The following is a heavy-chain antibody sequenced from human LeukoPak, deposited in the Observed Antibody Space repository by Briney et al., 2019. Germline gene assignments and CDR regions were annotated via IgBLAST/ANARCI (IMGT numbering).Heavy chain of an antibody. Sequence: GASVKVSCKASGFTFSDYYIHWVRQAPGQGLDYMGHINLNSGGTFYVQRFQGRVTMTRDTSISTAYMDLSRLTSDDTAVYFCASDPSSSDNFFDFWGQGTLVAVSS. CDR2: INLNSGGT. CDR1: GFTFSDYY. CDR3: ASDPSSSDNFFDF. D-gene: IGHD6-6*01. J-gene: IGHJ4*02. V-gene: IGHV1-2*06.